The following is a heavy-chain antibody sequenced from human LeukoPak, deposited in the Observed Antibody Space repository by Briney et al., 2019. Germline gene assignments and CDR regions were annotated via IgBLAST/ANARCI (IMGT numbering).Heavy chain of an antibody. Sequence: ASVTVSCKASGYTFTNYDINWVRQATGQGLEWMGWMNPNSGNTAYAQKFQGRVTMTRDTSINTIYMELSSLRSEDTAVYYCARSLRDWYKDYWGQGTLVTVSS. J-gene: IGHJ4*02. CDR3: ARSLRDWYKDY. V-gene: IGHV1-8*01. CDR2: MNPNSGNT. D-gene: IGHD6-19*01. CDR1: GYTFTNYD.